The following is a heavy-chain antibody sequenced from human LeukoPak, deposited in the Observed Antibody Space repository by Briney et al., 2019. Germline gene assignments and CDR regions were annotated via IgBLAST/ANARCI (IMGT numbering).Heavy chain of an antibody. CDR3: ARGRYSSSWYGAFDI. Sequence: PSETLSLTCTVYGGSFSAYYWSWIRQPPGKGLEWIGEIDHSGSTNYSPSLKSQVTISLDTSKKQFSLKLSSVAAADTAVYYCARGRYSSSWYGAFDIWGQGTLVTVSS. V-gene: IGHV4-34*01. CDR2: IDHSGST. D-gene: IGHD6-13*01. CDR1: GGSFSAYY. J-gene: IGHJ3*02.